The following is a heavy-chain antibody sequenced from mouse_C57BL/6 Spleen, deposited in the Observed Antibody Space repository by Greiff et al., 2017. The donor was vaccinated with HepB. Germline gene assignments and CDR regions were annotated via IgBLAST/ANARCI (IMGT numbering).Heavy chain of an antibody. CDR2: ISSGSSTI. J-gene: IGHJ3*01. V-gene: IGHV5-17*01. Sequence: EVMLVESGGGLVKPGGSLKLSCAASGFTFSDYGMHWVRQAPEKGLEWVAYISSGSSTIYYADTVKGRFTISRDNAKNTLFLQMTSLRSEDTAMYYCARNGDDYQFAYWGQGTLVTVSA. CDR3: ARNGDDYQFAY. D-gene: IGHD2-4*01. CDR1: GFTFSDYG.